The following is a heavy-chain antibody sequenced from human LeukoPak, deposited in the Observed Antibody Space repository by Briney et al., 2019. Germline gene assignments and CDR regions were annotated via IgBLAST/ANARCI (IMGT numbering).Heavy chain of an antibody. D-gene: IGHD1-26*01. J-gene: IGHJ4*02. Sequence: GGSLRLSCAASGFTFSSYSMNWVRQAPGKGLEWVSAISSSSSYIYYADSVKGRFTISRDNAKNSLHLQMNSLRAEDTAVYYCARESGSYYLSLDYWGQGTLVTVSS. CDR1: GFTFSSYS. CDR3: ARESGSYYLSLDY. V-gene: IGHV3-21*01. CDR2: ISSSSSYI.